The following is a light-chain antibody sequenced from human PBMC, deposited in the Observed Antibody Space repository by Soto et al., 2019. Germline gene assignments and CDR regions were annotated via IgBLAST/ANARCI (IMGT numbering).Light chain of an antibody. CDR3: QQFAISTT. Sequence: IQMTQSTSTLSASVGDRVTITCRASHNIERWMAWYQQKPGKAPSLLIFGASTLHSGVPSRFSGSGSGTDFTLTISSLQPDDFATYYCQQFAISTTFGQGTKVDIK. J-gene: IGKJ1*01. CDR2: GAS. V-gene: IGKV1-5*01. CDR1: HNIERW.